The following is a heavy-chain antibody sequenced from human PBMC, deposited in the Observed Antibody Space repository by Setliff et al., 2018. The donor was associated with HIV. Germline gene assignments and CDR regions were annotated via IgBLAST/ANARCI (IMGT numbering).Heavy chain of an antibody. CDR2: INPSGGST. V-gene: IGHV1-46*01. Sequence: ASVKVSCKASGYTFTSYYMHWVRRAPGQGLEWMGIINPSGGSTSYAQKFQGRVTMTWDTSTSTAYMELSSLGPEDTAVYYCARELYGDYTLDYWGQGTLVTVSS. J-gene: IGHJ4*02. CDR3: ARELYGDYTLDY. D-gene: IGHD4-17*01. CDR1: GYTFTSYY.